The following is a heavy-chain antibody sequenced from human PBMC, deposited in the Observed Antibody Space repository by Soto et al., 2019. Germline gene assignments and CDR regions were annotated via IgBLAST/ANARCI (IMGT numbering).Heavy chain of an antibody. V-gene: IGHV3-48*03. D-gene: IGHD3-10*01. CDR3: ARVCPYGSGSYYKQRMFPETTAGYYYYGMDV. CDR2: ISSSGSSI. J-gene: IGHJ6*02. CDR1: GFTFISYE. Sequence: LRLSFAASGFTFISYEINWVRQAPGKGLEWVSYISSSGSSIYYADSVKGRFTISRDNAKNSLYLQMNSLRAEDTAVYYCARVCPYGSGSYYKQRMFPETTAGYYYYGMDVWGQGTTVTVSS.